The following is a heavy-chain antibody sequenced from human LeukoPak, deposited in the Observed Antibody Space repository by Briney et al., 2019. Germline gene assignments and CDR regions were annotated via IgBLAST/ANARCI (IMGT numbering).Heavy chain of an antibody. Sequence: GGSLRLSCSASGFTFSSYAMHWVRQAPGKGLEYVSAISSNGGSTYYADSVKGRFTISRDNSKNTLYLQMSSLRAEDTAVYYCARICSSTDCLIPDWGQGTLVTVSS. CDR3: ARICSSTDCLIPD. CDR1: GFTFSSYA. CDR2: ISSNGGST. J-gene: IGHJ4*02. V-gene: IGHV3-64D*06. D-gene: IGHD2-2*01.